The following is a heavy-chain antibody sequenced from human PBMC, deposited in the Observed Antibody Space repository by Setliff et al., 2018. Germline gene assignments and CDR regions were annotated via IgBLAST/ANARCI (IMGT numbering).Heavy chain of an antibody. D-gene: IGHD3-10*01. Sequence: GGSLRLSCATSGFTFSSHWMTWVRQAPGKGLEWVGRIKRITDSGTTDHAAPVKGRVTVSRDNTKNSLYLQMNSLRAEDTAVYYCARDPFGNPVFDPWGQGTLVTVSS. CDR2: IKRITDSGTT. CDR3: ARDPFGNPVFDP. J-gene: IGHJ5*02. CDR1: GFTFSSHW. V-gene: IGHV3-15*01.